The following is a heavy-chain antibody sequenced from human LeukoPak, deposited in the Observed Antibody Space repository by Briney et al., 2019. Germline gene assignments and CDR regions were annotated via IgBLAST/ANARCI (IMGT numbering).Heavy chain of an antibody. CDR1: GGSFSSYY. V-gene: IGHV4-59*12. CDR2: IDHSGST. D-gene: IGHD6-19*01. Sequence: PSETLSLTCTVSGGSFSSYYWTWIRQPPGKGLEWIGYIDHSGSTNYNPSLKSRVTISVDTSKNQFSLKLSSVTAADTAVYYCARRSLYSSGWYGASHFDYWGQGTLVTVSS. CDR3: ARRSLYSSGWYGASHFDY. J-gene: IGHJ4*02.